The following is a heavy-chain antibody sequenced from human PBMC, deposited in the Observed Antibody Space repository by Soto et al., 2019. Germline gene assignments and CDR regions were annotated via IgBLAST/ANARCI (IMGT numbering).Heavy chain of an antibody. J-gene: IGHJ4*02. CDR3: AREVGYGDFSAALLD. Sequence: VQLMQSGAEVKKPGSSVKVSCKASGGTFSSHSINWVRQAPGQGLEWMGGIITLFGTSNYAQNFQGRVTNTADPSTSTAYMELNSLTSDDTAVYYCAREVGYGDFSAALLDWGQGTLVTVSS. CDR2: IITLFGTS. CDR1: GGTFSSHS. V-gene: IGHV1-69*01. D-gene: IGHD2-21*02.